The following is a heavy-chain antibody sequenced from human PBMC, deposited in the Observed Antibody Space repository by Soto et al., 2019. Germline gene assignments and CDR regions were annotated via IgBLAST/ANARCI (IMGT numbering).Heavy chain of an antibody. CDR2: INHSGST. J-gene: IGHJ6*02. D-gene: IGHD3-3*01. CDR1: CGSFRGYY. V-gene: IGHV4-34*01. Sequence: NPXESLSLPVSVDCGSFRGYYWSWIRQPPGKGLDWIGEINHSGSTNYNPSLKSRVTISVDTSKNQFSLKLSSVTAADTAVYYCARGQVFRFLQWTQPHYYYGMDVWGQGTTVTVSS. CDR3: ARGQVFRFLQWTQPHYYYGMDV.